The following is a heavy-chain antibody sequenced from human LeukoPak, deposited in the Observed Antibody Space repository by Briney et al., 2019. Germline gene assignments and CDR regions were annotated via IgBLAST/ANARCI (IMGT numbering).Heavy chain of an antibody. V-gene: IGHV1-46*01. CDR1: GYTFTSYY. CDR3: ARDLYRTVVVPHYFDY. J-gene: IGHJ4*02. Sequence: ASVKVSCKASGYTFTSYYMHWVRQAPGQGLEWMGIINPSGGSTSYAQKFQGRVTITRNTSISTAYMELSSLRSDDTAVYYCARDLYRTVVVPHYFDYWGQGTLVTVSS. D-gene: IGHD3-22*01. CDR2: INPSGGST.